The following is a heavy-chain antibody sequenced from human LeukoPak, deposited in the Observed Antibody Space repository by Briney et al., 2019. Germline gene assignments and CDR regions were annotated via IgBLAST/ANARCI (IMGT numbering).Heavy chain of an antibody. CDR3: ARANPEYSSSWYRAYYFDY. D-gene: IGHD6-13*01. J-gene: IGHJ4*02. CDR2: NGNT. Sequence: NGNTKYSQKFQGRVTITRDTSASTAYMELSSLRSEDTAVYYCARANPEYSSSWYRAYYFDYWGQGTLVTVSS. V-gene: IGHV1-3*01.